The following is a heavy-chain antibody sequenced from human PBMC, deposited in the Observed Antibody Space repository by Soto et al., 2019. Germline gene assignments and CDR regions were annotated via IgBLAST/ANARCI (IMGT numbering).Heavy chain of an antibody. V-gene: IGHV3-9*01. J-gene: IGHJ4*02. D-gene: IGHD6-13*01. CDR2: ISWNSDTR. CDR1: GFTFDDYA. Sequence: EVQLVESGGGLVQPGRSLRLSCAASGFTFDDYAMHWVRQAPGKGLEWVSGISWNSDTRGYADSVKGRFTISRDNAKKALYLQMDSLRAEDTALYYCARTKGSFSSSWSHWGQGTLVPVSS. CDR3: ARTKGSFSSSWSH.